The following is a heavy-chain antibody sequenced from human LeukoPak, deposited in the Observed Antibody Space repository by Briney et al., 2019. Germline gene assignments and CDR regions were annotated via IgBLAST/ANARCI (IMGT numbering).Heavy chain of an antibody. D-gene: IGHD5-12*01. Sequence: PSETLSLTCTVSGGSISSYYWSWIRQPPGKGLEWIGYIYYSGSTNYNPSLKSRVTISVDTSKNQFSLKLSSVTAADTAVYYCARVLSGCYYFDYWGQGTLVTVSS. CDR2: IYYSGST. CDR3: ARVLSGCYYFDY. CDR1: GGSISSYY. V-gene: IGHV4-59*01. J-gene: IGHJ4*02.